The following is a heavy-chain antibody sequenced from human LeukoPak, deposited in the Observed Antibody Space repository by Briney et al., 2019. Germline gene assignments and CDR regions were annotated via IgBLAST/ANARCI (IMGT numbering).Heavy chain of an antibody. J-gene: IGHJ4*02. Sequence: ASVKVSCKASGYTFTSYAMNWVRQAPGQGLEWMGWINTNTGNPTYAQGFTGRFVFSLDTSVSTAYLQISSLKAEDTAVYYCARDLDGVYNWNIPDYWGQGTLVTVSS. V-gene: IGHV7-4-1*02. D-gene: IGHD1-20*01. CDR3: ARDLDGVYNWNIPDY. CDR2: INTNTGNP. CDR1: GYTFTSYA.